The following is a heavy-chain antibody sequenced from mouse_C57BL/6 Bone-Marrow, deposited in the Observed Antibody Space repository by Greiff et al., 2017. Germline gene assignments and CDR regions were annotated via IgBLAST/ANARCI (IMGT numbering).Heavy chain of an antibody. Sequence: QVQLQQSGAELVRPGASVKLSCKASGYTFTDYCMHWVKQRPGQGLEWIAKIDPGSGNTYYNEKFKGKATLTAEKSSSTAYMQLSSLTSEDAAVYFCAREGSRDGYSFAYWGQGTRVTVSA. CDR2: IDPGSGNT. CDR3: AREGSRDGYSFAY. V-gene: IGHV1-76*01. D-gene: IGHD2-3*01. CDR1: GYTFTDYC. J-gene: IGHJ3*01.